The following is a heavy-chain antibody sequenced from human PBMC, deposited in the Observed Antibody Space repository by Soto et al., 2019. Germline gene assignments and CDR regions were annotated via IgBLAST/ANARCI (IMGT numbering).Heavy chain of an antibody. D-gene: IGHD3-10*01. CDR3: AKVGFGERFAFDI. V-gene: IGHV3-23*01. J-gene: IGHJ3*02. CDR2: ISGSGGST. Sequence: GGSLRLSCAASAFTFSNYAMSWVRQAPGKGLEWVSAISGSGGSTFYADSVKGRFTISRDNSKNTLYLQMNSLRAEDTAIYYCAKVGFGERFAFDIWGQGTLVTVSS. CDR1: AFTFSNYA.